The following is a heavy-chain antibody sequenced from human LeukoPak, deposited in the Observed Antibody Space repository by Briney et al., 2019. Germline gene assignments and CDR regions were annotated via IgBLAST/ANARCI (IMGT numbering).Heavy chain of an antibody. CDR2: ISGSGGST. CDR1: GFTFSSYA. V-gene: IGHV3-23*01. Sequence: PGGSLRLSCAASGFTFSSYAMSWARQAPGKWLEWVSAISGSGGSTYYADSVKGRFTISRDNAKNSLYLQMNSLRAEDTAVYYCARDECSGGSCYEYFQHWGQGTLVTVSS. CDR3: ARDECSGGSCYEYFQH. D-gene: IGHD2-15*01. J-gene: IGHJ1*01.